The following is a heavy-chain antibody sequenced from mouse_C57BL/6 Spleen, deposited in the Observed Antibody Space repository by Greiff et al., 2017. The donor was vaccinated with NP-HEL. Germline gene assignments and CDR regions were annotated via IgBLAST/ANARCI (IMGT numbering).Heavy chain of an antibody. J-gene: IGHJ4*01. D-gene: IGHD1-1*01. CDR1: GYTFTSYG. Sequence: QVQLQQSGAELARPGASVKLSCKASGYTFTSYGISWVKQRTGQGLEWIGEIYPRSGNTYYNEKFKGKATLTADQSSSTAYMELRSLTSEDSAVYFCARRSSWGDYAMDYWGQGTSVTVSS. CDR2: IYPRSGNT. CDR3: ARRSSWGDYAMDY. V-gene: IGHV1-81*01.